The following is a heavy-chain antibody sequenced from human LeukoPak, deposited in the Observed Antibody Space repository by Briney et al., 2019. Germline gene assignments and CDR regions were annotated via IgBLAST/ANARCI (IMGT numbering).Heavy chain of an antibody. Sequence: SETLSLTCTVSGGSISSYYWSWIRQPPGKGLEWIGYIYYSGSTNYHPSLKSRVTISVDTSKNQSSLKLSSVTAADTAVYYCARAKHQDAFDIWGQGTMVTVSS. V-gene: IGHV4-59*01. CDR2: IYYSGST. J-gene: IGHJ3*02. CDR1: GGSISSYY. CDR3: ARAKHQDAFDI.